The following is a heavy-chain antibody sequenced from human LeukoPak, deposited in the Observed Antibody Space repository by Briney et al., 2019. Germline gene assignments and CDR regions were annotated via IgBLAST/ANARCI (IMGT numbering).Heavy chain of an antibody. CDR2: IYYSGST. CDR3: ARVSISSGWNWFDP. D-gene: IGHD6-19*01. J-gene: IGHJ5*02. CDR1: GGSISSYY. Sequence: SETLSLTCTVSGGSISSYYWSWTRQPPGKGLEWIGYIYYSGSTNYNPSLKSRVTISVDTSKNQFSLKLSSVTAADTAVYYCARVSISSGWNWFDPWGQGTLVTVSS. V-gene: IGHV4-59*01.